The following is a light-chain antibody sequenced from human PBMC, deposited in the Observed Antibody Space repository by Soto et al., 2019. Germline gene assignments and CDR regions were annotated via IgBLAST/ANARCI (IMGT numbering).Light chain of an antibody. Sequence: ETVFTQSPCTLSLSPGERATLSCGASQTVTSNYLAWYQQKPGQAPRLLIFGASTRATGIPDRFSGSGSGTDFTLTISRLEPEDFAVYYCQHYYTSYTTFGQGTKVDIK. CDR2: GAS. J-gene: IGKJ1*01. CDR1: QTVTSNY. CDR3: QHYYTSYTT. V-gene: IGKV3-20*01.